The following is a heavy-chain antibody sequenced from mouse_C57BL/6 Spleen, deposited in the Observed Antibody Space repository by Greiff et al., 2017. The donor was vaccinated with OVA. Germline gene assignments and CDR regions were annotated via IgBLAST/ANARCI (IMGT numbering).Heavy chain of an antibody. CDR3: ARERYYYGSSYAY. CDR1: GYTFTDYY. V-gene: IGHV1-26*01. Sequence: VQLQQSGPELVKPGASVKISCKASGYTFTDYYMNWVKQSHGKSLEWIGDINPNNGGTSYNQKFKGKATLTVDKSSSTAYMELRSLTSEDSAVYYCARERYYYGSSYAYWGQGTLVTVSA. D-gene: IGHD1-1*01. J-gene: IGHJ3*01. CDR2: INPNNGGT.